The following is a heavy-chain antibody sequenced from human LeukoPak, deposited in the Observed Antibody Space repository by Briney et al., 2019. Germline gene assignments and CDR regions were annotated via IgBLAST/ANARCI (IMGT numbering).Heavy chain of an antibody. D-gene: IGHD4/OR15-4a*01. CDR2: IYPGDSDT. J-gene: IGHJ4*02. Sequence: GESLKISCKGSGYRFTNYWIGWVRQMPGKGLEWMGIIYPGDSDTRYSPSFQGQVTISADKSISTAYLQLSRLTASDTALYYCALFSDYGGIFDYGGQGKGVTV. CDR3: ALFSDYGGIFDY. V-gene: IGHV5-51*01. CDR1: GYRFTNYW.